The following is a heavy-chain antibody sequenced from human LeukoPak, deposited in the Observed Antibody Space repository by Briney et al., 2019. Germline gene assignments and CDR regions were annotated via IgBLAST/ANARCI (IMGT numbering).Heavy chain of an antibody. D-gene: IGHD3-22*01. Sequence: PGGSLRLSCAASGFTVSSNFLSWVRQAPGKGLEWVSVIYSSGTTYYADSVKGRFTIPRDNSKNTLYLQMNSLRAEDTALYFCARHYYDSSGYYYELDYWGQGTLVTVSS. CDR2: IYSSGTT. CDR3: ARHYYDSSGYYYELDY. J-gene: IGHJ4*02. V-gene: IGHV3-66*04. CDR1: GFTVSSNF.